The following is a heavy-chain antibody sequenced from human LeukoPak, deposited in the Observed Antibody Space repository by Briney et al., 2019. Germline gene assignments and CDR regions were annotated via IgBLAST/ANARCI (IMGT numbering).Heavy chain of an antibody. CDR2: ISGSNGRT. Sequence: GGSLRLSCVVSGFTFSDYAMSWVRQPPGKGLEWVSGISGSNGRTYYADSVKGRFTIPRDNSKNTLYLQMNSLRAEDTAVYYCAKSRARRDGSAGSIDHWGQGTLVTVSS. V-gene: IGHV3-23*01. CDR3: AKSRARRDGSAGSIDH. CDR1: GFTFSDYA. D-gene: IGHD2-15*01. J-gene: IGHJ4*02.